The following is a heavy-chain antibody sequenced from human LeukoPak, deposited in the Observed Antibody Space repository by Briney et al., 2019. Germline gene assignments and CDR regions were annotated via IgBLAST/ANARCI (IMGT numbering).Heavy chain of an antibody. Sequence: PGGSLRLSCAASGFTFSSYGMHWVRQAPGKGLEWVAIMWYDGSNKYYTDSVKGRFTISRDNSKNTLYLQMNSLRVEDTAVYYCARTSLSYFDFDYWGQGTLVTVSS. D-gene: IGHD1-26*01. J-gene: IGHJ4*02. CDR3: ARTSLSYFDFDY. CDR1: GFTFSSYG. V-gene: IGHV3-33*01. CDR2: MWYDGSNK.